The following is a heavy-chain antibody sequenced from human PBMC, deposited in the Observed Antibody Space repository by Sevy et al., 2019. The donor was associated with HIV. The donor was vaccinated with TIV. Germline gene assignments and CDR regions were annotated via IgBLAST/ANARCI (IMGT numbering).Heavy chain of an antibody. CDR2: TYYRSKWYN. V-gene: IGHV6-1*01. D-gene: IGHD2-2*01. CDR1: GDSVSSNSAA. J-gene: IGHJ6*02. CDR3: AREGSLIVVVPAAQNRVGHYYYGLDV. Sequence: QSQTLSLTCAISGDSVSSNSAAWNWIRQSPSRGLEWLGRTYYRSKWYNDYAVSVKSRITISPARSRNQFSLQLNSVTPDDTAVYYCAREGSLIVVVPAAQNRVGHYYYGLDVWGQGTTVTVSS.